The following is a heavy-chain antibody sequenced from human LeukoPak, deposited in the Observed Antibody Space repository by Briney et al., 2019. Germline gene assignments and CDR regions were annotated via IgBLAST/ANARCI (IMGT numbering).Heavy chain of an antibody. V-gene: IGHV2-5*02. J-gene: IGHJ4*02. CDR3: AHRSLAAGYFDY. D-gene: IGHD6-13*01. Sequence: SGPTLVNPTQTLTLTCTFSGFSLSTSGVGVGWIRQPPGKALEWLGIIYWDDDKRYSPSLKTRLTITKDTSKNQVALTMTTMDPVDTATYYCAHRSLAAGYFDYWGQGTLVTVSS. CDR2: IYWDDDK. CDR1: GFSLSTSGVG.